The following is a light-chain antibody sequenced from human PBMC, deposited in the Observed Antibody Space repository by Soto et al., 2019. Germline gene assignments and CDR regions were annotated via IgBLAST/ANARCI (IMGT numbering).Light chain of an antibody. CDR2: EVT. Sequence: QSALTQPPSASGSPGQSVTISCTGTSSDIGGYNYVSWYRHYPGKAPQLMIYEVTKRPSGVPDRFSGSKSGNTASLTVSGLQADDEADYYCTSYAGSNNYVFGSGTKVTVL. CDR1: SSDIGGYNY. V-gene: IGLV2-8*01. CDR3: TSYAGSNNYV. J-gene: IGLJ1*01.